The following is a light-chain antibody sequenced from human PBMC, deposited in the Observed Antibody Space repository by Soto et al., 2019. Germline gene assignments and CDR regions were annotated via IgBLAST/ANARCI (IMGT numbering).Light chain of an antibody. CDR3: QHRSNWPPT. CDR1: QSVDSY. CDR2: DAS. J-gene: IGKJ1*01. V-gene: IGKV3-11*01. Sequence: EIVLTQSPATLSLSPGERATLSCRASQSVDSYLAWYQQEVGQAPRLLIYDASNRATGIPARFSGSGSGTDFTLTISRLEPEDFAVYYCQHRSNWPPTFGQGTKVDIK.